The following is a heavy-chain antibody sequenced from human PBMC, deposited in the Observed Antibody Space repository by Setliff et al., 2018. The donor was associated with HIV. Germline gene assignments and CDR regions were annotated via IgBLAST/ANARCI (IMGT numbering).Heavy chain of an antibody. CDR3: AHSRGAGPHD. CDR1: GASIRSFHW. J-gene: IGHJ4*02. D-gene: IGHD3-10*01. Sequence: TLSLTCTVSGASIRSFHWSWIRQPPGKALEWLALIYWDDDKRYTPSLRSRITITKDTSKNQVVLTMTNMDPVDTATYYCAHSRGAGPHDWGQGTLVTVSS. V-gene: IGHV2-5*08. CDR2: IYWDDDK.